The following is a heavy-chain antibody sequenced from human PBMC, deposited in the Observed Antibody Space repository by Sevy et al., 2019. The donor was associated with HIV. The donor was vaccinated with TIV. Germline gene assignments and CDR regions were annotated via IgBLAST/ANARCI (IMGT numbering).Heavy chain of an antibody. V-gene: IGHV3-30*04. D-gene: IGHD2-8*01. CDR3: ARDISVLMVHANDY. J-gene: IGHJ4*02. CDR1: GFTFSSYA. CDR2: ISYDGSNK. Sequence: GGSLRLSCAASGFTFSSYAMHWVRQAPGKGLEWVAVISYDGSNKYYADSVKGRFTISRDNSKNTLYLQMNSLRAEDTAVYYCARDISVLMVHANDYWGQGTLVTVSS.